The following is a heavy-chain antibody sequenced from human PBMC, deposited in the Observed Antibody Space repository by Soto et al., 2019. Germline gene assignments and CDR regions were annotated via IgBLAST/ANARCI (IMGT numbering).Heavy chain of an antibody. CDR2: IGPGGVNS. CDR1: GFTFRNSA. V-gene: IGHV3-23*01. CDR3: ARDRGGHGDLFDY. D-gene: IGHD4-17*01. J-gene: IGHJ4*02. Sequence: EVQLLESGGDLVQPGRSLRLSCAASGFTFRNSAMSWVRQAPGKGLEWVSSIGPGGVNSYNADSVKGRFTISRDNSKNTLYLQMNNLRADDTATYYCARDRGGHGDLFDYWGLGTLVTVSS.